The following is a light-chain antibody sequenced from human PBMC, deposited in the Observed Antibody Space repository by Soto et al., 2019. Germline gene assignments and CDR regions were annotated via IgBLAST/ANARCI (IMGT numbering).Light chain of an antibody. CDR1: QGISNY. Sequence: DIQMTQSPSSLYASVGDRVTITCRASQGISNYLAWYQQKPGKVPKLLIYTASTLQSVVPSQLRGSGSGTDFTLTISCLQPEDGATYYCQRYSGPPYTFVQGTKLEIK. CDR2: TAS. CDR3: QRYSGPPYT. J-gene: IGKJ2*01. V-gene: IGKV1-27*01.